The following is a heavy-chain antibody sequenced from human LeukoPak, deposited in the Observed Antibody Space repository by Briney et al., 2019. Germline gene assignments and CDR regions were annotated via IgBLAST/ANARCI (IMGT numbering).Heavy chain of an antibody. J-gene: IGHJ6*03. CDR2: ISSSSSTI. D-gene: IGHD3-10*01. CDR1: GFTFSSYG. CDR3: ARVMEYYYYYMDV. V-gene: IGHV3-48*04. Sequence: GGSLRLSCAASGFTFSSYGMTWVRQAPGKGLEWVSYISSSSSTIYYADSVKGRFTISRDNSKNSLYLQMNSLRAEDTAVYYCARVMEYYYYYMDVWGKGTTVTISS.